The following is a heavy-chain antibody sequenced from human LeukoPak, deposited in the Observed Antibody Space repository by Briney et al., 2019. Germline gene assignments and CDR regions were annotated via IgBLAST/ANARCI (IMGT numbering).Heavy chain of an antibody. J-gene: IGHJ3*02. CDR2: IISDGSST. V-gene: IGHV3-74*01. Sequence: GGSLRLSCAASGFTFNRFWMHWVRQAPGKGLVWVSRIISDGSSTNYADSVKGRFTISRDNAKKTLYLKMNSLRAEDTALYYCAREDVDITVATSGAFDIWGQGTMVTVSS. D-gene: IGHD6-19*01. CDR3: AREDVDITVATSGAFDI. CDR1: GFTFNRFW.